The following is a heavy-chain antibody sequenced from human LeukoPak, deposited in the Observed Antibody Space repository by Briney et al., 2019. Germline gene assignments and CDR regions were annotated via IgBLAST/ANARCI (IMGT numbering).Heavy chain of an antibody. Sequence: PGGSLRLSCAASGFTFSSYAMSWVRQAPGKGLEWVSAISGSGVGRDYADSVKGRFTISRDNSKNTLYLQMNSLRAEDTAVYYCAKDLVYGDYLLDYWGQGTLVTVSS. D-gene: IGHD4-17*01. CDR1: GFTFSSYA. CDR3: AKDLVYGDYLLDY. CDR2: ISGSGVGR. J-gene: IGHJ4*02. V-gene: IGHV3-23*01.